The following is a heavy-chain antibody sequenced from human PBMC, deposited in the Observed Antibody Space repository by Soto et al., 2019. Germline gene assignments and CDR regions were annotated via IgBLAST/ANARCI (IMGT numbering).Heavy chain of an antibody. Sequence: GSLRLSCXASGFTFSSYAMHWVRQAPGKGLEYVSAISSNGGSTYYADSVKGRFTISRDNSKNTLYLQMSSLRAEDTAVYYCVKDPGSSWYYYYYGMDVWGQGTTVTVSS. CDR3: VKDPGSSWYYYYYGMDV. V-gene: IGHV3-64D*06. J-gene: IGHJ6*02. CDR2: ISSNGGST. D-gene: IGHD6-13*01. CDR1: GFTFSSYA.